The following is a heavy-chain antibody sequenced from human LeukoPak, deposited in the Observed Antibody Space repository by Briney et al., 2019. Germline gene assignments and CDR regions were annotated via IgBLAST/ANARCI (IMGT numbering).Heavy chain of an antibody. D-gene: IGHD3-10*01. J-gene: IGHJ4*02. V-gene: IGHV3-23*01. Sequence: GGSLRLSCAASGFTFSSYAMSWVRQAPGKGLEWVSAISGSGGSTYYADSVKGRFTISRDNSKNTLYLQANSLRAEDTAVYYCAKERVLWFGEPWDYWGQGTLVTVSS. CDR2: ISGSGGST. CDR1: GFTFSSYA. CDR3: AKERVLWFGEPWDY.